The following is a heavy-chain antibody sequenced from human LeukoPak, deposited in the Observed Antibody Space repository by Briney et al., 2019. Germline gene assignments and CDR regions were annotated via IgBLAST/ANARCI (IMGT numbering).Heavy chain of an antibody. CDR2: INSDGSST. CDR3: ARDIDLWLVDDAFDI. J-gene: IGHJ3*02. CDR1: GFTFSSYW. D-gene: IGHD6-19*01. Sequence: GGSLRLSCAASGFTFSSYWMHWVRQAPGKGLVWVSRINSDGSSTSYADSVKGRFTISRYNAKNTLYLQMNSLRAEDTAVYYCARDIDLWLVDDAFDIWGQGTMVTVSS. V-gene: IGHV3-74*01.